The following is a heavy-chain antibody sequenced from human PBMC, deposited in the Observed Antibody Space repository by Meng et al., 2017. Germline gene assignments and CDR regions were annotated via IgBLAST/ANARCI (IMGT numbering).Heavy chain of an antibody. Sequence: QGQLWQSGAEVKKPGATVKVSCKASGGTFSSYAISWVRQAPGQGLEWMGGIIPIFGTANYAQKFQGRVTITADESTSTAYMELSSLRSEDTAVYYCARRPGYSSGWYDYWGQGTLVTVSS. CDR2: IIPIFGTA. CDR1: GGTFSSYA. D-gene: IGHD6-19*01. J-gene: IGHJ4*02. CDR3: ARRPGYSSGWYDY. V-gene: IGHV1-69*01.